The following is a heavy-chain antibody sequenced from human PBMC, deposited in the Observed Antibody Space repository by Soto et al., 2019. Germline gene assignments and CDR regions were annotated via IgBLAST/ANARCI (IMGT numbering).Heavy chain of an antibody. CDR2: IYYSGIT. D-gene: IGHD5-18*01. CDR1: GGSITSYY. Sequence: PSETLSLTCTVSGGSITSYYWSWIRQPPGKGLEWIGYIYYSGITDYNPSLKSRVTISVDTSKSQFSLKLSSVTAADTAVYYCARGRAMATTMGYWGQGTLVTVSS. CDR3: ARGRAMATTMGY. V-gene: IGHV4-59*01. J-gene: IGHJ4*02.